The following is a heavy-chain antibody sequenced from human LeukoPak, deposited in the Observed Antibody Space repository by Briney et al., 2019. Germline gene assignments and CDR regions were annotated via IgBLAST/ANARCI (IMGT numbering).Heavy chain of an antibody. Sequence: PSETLSLTCTVSGGSISSSSYYWGWIRKPPGKGLEWIGSIYYSGSTYYNPSLKSRVTISVDTSKNQFSLKLSSVTAADTAVYYCARLGDWFDPWGQGTLVTVSS. V-gene: IGHV4-39*01. CDR1: GGSISSSSYY. J-gene: IGHJ5*02. CDR2: IYYSGST. CDR3: ARLGDWFDP. D-gene: IGHD3-10*01.